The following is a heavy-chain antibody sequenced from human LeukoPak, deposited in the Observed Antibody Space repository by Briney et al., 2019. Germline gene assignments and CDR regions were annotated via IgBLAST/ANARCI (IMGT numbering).Heavy chain of an antibody. V-gene: IGHV4-38-2*01. CDR3: ARRGHPYSIAARPYYFDY. CDR2: VYHSGNT. D-gene: IGHD6-6*01. CDR1: GYSISSGYY. Sequence: SETLSLACSVSGYSISSGYYWDWIRQPPGKGLEWIERVYHSGNTFYNPSLKSRVTISADTSKNQFYLKLSSVTAADTAVYYCARRGHPYSIAARPYYFDYWGQGTLVTVSS. J-gene: IGHJ4*02.